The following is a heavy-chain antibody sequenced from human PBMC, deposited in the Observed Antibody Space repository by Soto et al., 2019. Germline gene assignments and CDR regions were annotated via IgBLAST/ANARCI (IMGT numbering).Heavy chain of an antibody. CDR1: GFTFSSYA. CDR3: AKGAFKSFTGATTLFDY. CDR2: ISGSGGST. V-gene: IGHV3-23*01. D-gene: IGHD1-26*01. J-gene: IGHJ4*02. Sequence: GGSLRLSCAASGFTFSSYAMSWVRQAPGKGLEWVSAISGSGGSTYYADSVKGRFTISRDNSKNTLYLQMNSLRAEDTAVYYCAKGAFKSFTGATTLFDYWGQGTLVTVSS.